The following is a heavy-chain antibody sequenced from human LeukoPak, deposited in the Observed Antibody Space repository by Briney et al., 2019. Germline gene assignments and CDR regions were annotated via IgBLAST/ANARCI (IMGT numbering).Heavy chain of an antibody. D-gene: IGHD1-7*01. J-gene: IGHJ5*02. CDR1: GGSISSSNW. Sequence: SETLSLTCAVSGGSISSSNWWGWVRQPPGKGLEWIGEIYHSGSTNYNPSLKSRVTISVDKSKNQFSLKLSSVTAADTAVYYCARVSWNYVFWFDPWGQGTLVTVSS. CDR3: ARVSWNYVFWFDP. CDR2: IYHSGST. V-gene: IGHV4-4*02.